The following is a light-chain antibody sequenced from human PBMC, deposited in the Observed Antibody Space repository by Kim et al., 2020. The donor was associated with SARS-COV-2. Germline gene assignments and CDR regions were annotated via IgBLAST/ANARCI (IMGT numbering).Light chain of an antibody. V-gene: IGLV3-27*01. CDR2: KDS. J-gene: IGLJ3*02. Sequence: SYELTQPSSVSVSPGQTARITCSGDVLAKKYARWFQQKPGQAPVLVIYKDSERPSGIPERFSGSSSGTTVTLTISGAQVEDEADYYCYSAADNNLDGVFGGGTQLTVL. CDR3: YSAADNNLDGV. CDR1: VLAKKY.